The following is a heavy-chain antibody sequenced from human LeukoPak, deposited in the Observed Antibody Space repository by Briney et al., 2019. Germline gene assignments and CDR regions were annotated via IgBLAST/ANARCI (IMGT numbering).Heavy chain of an antibody. Sequence: ASVKVSCEVSGYTLTELSMHWVRQAPGKGLEWMGGFDPGDGETIYAQKFQGRVTMTEDTSTDTAYMELSSLRSEDTAVYYCATATETYSIPYYYGMDVWGQGTTVTVSS. V-gene: IGHV1-24*01. CDR2: FDPGDGET. J-gene: IGHJ6*02. CDR3: ATATETYSIPYYYGMDV. D-gene: IGHD6-13*01. CDR1: GYTLTELS.